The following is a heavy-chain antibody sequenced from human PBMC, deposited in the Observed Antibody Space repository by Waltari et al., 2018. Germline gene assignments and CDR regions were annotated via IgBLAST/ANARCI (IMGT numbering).Heavy chain of an antibody. CDR2: INHSGST. CDR3: ARGDVYYDFWSGYPDYYFDY. J-gene: IGHJ4*02. V-gene: IGHV4-34*01. CDR1: GGSFSGYY. Sequence: QVQLQQWGAGLLKPSETLSLTCAVYGGSFSGYYWSWIRQPPGKGLEWIGEINHSGSTNYNPSLNSRVTISVDTSKNQFSLKLSSVTAADTAVYYCARGDVYYDFWSGYPDYYFDYWGQGTLVTVSS. D-gene: IGHD3-3*01.